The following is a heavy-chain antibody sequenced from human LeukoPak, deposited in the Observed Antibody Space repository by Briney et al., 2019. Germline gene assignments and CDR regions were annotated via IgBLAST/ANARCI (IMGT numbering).Heavy chain of an antibody. Sequence: SETLSLTCAVYGGSFSGYYWSWLRQPPGKGLEWIGEINHSGSTNYNPSLKSRVTISVDTSKNQFSLKLSSVTAADTAVYYCARVSLLWFGELLPRPYYYYYGMDVWGQGTTVTVSS. D-gene: IGHD3-10*01. CDR3: ARVSLLWFGELLPRPYYYYYGMDV. V-gene: IGHV4-34*01. J-gene: IGHJ6*02. CDR1: GGSFSGYY. CDR2: INHSGST.